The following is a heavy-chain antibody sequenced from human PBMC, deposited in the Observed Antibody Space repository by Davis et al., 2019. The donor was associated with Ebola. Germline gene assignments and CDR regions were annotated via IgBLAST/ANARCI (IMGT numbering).Heavy chain of an antibody. Sequence: SETLSLTCAVYGGSFSGHYWSWIRQPSGKGLEWIGEITHGGSNNYSPSLKSRVTISVDTSKNQFSLKLSSVTAADTAVYYCAGGASGGYPQNFYYYGMDVWGQGTTVTVSS. CDR1: GGSFSGHY. J-gene: IGHJ6*02. CDR3: AGGASGGYPQNFYYYGMDV. D-gene: IGHD3-22*01. V-gene: IGHV4-34*01. CDR2: ITHGGSN.